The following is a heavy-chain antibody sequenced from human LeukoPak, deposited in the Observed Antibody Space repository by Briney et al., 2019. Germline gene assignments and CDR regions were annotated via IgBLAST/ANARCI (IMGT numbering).Heavy chain of an antibody. V-gene: IGHV4-39*02. D-gene: IGHD3-10*01. J-gene: IGHJ4*02. CDR2: INYSGNT. CDR3: AREENNYGSSPALDK. Sequence: SETVSLTCTVAGRSNSRVGDYWGWIRHPPGKGLEWIGSINYSGNTYYTPSLKSRVTISVDTSKNQFSLTLRSVTAADTAVYYCAREENNYGSSPALDKWGQGTLVTVSS. CDR1: GRSNSRVGDY.